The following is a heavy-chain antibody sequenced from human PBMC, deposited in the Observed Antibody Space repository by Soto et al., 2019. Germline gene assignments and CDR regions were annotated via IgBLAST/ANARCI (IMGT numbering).Heavy chain of an antibody. D-gene: IGHD3-3*02. V-gene: IGHV3-30-3*01. CDR3: ARDGAVAFLTGTFDY. CDR2: ISYDGSNK. J-gene: IGHJ4*02. Sequence: GGSLRLSCAASGFTFSSYAMHWVRQAPGKGLEWVAVISYDGSNKYYADSVKGRFTISRDNSKNTLYLQMNSLRAEDTAVYYCARDGAVAFLTGTFDYWGQGTLVTVSS. CDR1: GFTFSSYA.